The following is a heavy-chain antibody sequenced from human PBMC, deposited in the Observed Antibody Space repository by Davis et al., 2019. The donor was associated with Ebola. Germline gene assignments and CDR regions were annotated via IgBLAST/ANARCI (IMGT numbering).Heavy chain of an antibody. CDR1: GYTLTELS. V-gene: IGHV1-24*01. CDR3: AREGRYTVYDIADVYDY. Sequence: AASVKVSCKVSGYTLTELSMHWVRQAPGKGLEWMGGFDPEDGETIYAQKFQGRVTMTRDSSTSTVYMELSSLRSEDTALYYCAREGRYTVYDIADVYDYWGQGTLVTVPS. CDR2: FDPEDGET. D-gene: IGHD5/OR15-5a*01. J-gene: IGHJ4*02.